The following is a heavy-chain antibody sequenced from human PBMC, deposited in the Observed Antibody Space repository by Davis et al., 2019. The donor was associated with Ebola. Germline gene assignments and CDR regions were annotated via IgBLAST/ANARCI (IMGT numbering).Heavy chain of an antibody. Sequence: GESLKISCAASGFIVSDKYMSWVRQAPGKGLEWVSVIYRDERTYYADSVKGRFTVSRDNSENMLYLQMNSLRAEDTAVYFCARGVAVGGFYFEYWGQGTLVTVSS. V-gene: IGHV3-53*01. CDR3: ARGVAVGGFYFEY. CDR1: GFIVSDKY. J-gene: IGHJ4*02. CDR2: IYRDERT. D-gene: IGHD6-19*01.